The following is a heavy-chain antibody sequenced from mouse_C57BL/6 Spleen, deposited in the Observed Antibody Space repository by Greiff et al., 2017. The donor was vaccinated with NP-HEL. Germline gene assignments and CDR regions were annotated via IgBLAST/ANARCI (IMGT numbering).Heavy chain of an antibody. CDR1: GFTFSDYG. V-gene: IGHV5-17*01. J-gene: IGHJ2*01. D-gene: IGHD2-3*01. CDR3: ARTEGYFYFDY. Sequence: EVKLMESGGGLVKPGGSLKLSCAASGFTFSDYGMHWVRQAPEKGLEWVAYISSGSSTIYYADTVKGRFTISRDNAKNTLFLQMTSLRSEDTAMYYCARTEGYFYFDYWGQGTTLTVSS. CDR2: ISSGSSTI.